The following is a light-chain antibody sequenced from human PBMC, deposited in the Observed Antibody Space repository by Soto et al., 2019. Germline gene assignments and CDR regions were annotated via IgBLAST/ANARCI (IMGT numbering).Light chain of an antibody. CDR1: QSVSSY. CDR2: DAS. V-gene: IGKV3-11*01. CDR3: QQRSNWPWT. Sequence: EIVLTQSPATLSSSPGERATLSCRASQSVSSYLAWYQQKPGQAPGLLIYDASNRATGIPARFSGSGSGTDFTLTISSLEPEDFAVYYCQQRSNWPWTLGQGTQVEIK. J-gene: IGKJ1*01.